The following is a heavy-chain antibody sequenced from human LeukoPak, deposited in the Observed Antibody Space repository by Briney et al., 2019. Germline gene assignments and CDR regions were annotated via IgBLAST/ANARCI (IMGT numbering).Heavy chain of an antibody. CDR3: ASRGRYYYDSSGYIT. V-gene: IGHV3-21*01. CDR2: IRSSSSYI. D-gene: IGHD3-22*01. Sequence: GGSLRLSCAASGFTFSSYSMNWVRQAPGKGLEWVSSIRSSSSYIYYADSVKGRFTISRDNAKNTLYLQMNSLRAEDTAVYYCASRGRYYYDSSGYITWGQGTLVTVSS. J-gene: IGHJ5*02. CDR1: GFTFSSYS.